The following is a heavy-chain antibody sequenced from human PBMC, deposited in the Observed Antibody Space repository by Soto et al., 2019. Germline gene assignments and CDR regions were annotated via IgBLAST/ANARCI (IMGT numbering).Heavy chain of an antibody. V-gene: IGHV4-34*01. J-gene: IGHJ6*02. CDR2: INHSGST. Sequence: PSETLSLTCAVYGGSFSGYYWSWIRQPPGKGLEWIGEINHSGSTNYNPSLKSRVTISVDTSKNQFSLKLSSVTAADTAVYYCASTGTITQGYYYYGMDVWGQGTTVTVSS. CDR3: ASTGTITQGYYYYGMDV. D-gene: IGHD1-1*01. CDR1: GGSFSGYY.